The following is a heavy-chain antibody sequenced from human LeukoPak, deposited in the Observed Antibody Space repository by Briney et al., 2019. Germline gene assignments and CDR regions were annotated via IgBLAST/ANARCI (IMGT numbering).Heavy chain of an antibody. D-gene: IGHD4/OR15-4a*01. CDR2: IYSDNT. V-gene: IGHV3-53*01. J-gene: IGHJ4*02. CDR1: GFTVSSNS. Sequence: GGSLRLSCTVSGFTVSSNSMSWVRQAPGKGLEWVSFIYSDNTHYSDSVKGRFTISRDNSKNTLYLQMNSLRAEDTAVYYCARRAGAYSHPYDYWGLGTLVTVS. CDR3: ARRAGAYSHPYDY.